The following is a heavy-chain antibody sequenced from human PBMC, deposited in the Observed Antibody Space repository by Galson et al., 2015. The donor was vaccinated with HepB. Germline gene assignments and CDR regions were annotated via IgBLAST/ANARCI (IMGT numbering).Heavy chain of an antibody. Sequence: PALVKPTQTLTLTCTFSGFSLSTSGVGVGWIRQPPGKALEWLALIYWDDDKRYSPSLKSRLTITKDTSKNQVVLTMTNMDPVDTATYYCALTTTVTTAPDYWGQGTLVTVSS. D-gene: IGHD4-17*01. CDR1: GFSLSTSGVG. J-gene: IGHJ4*02. CDR2: IYWDDDK. CDR3: ALTTTVTTAPDY. V-gene: IGHV2-5*02.